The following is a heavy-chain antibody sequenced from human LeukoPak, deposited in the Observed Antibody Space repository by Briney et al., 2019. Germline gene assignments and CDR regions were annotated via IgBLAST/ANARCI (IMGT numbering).Heavy chain of an antibody. J-gene: IGHJ4*02. CDR1: GGSFSGYY. V-gene: IGHV4-34*01. CDR3: ARGRGAATRAY. D-gene: IGHD2-15*01. Sequence: PSETLSLTXAVYGGSFSGYYWSWIRQPPGKGLEWIGEINHSGSTNYNPSLKSRVTISVDTSKNQFSLKLSSVTAADTAVYYCARGRGAATRAYWGQGTLVTVSS. CDR2: INHSGST.